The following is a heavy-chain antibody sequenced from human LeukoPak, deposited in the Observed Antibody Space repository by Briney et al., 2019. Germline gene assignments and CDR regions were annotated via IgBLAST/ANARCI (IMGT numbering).Heavy chain of an antibody. CDR2: IYYSGST. J-gene: IGHJ3*02. Sequence: EASETLSLTCTVSGDSISTSSYYWGWIRQPPGKGLEWIGSIYYSGSTDYNPSLKSRVTISVDTSKNQFSLKLTSVTAADTSVYYRAKHPRYSSCYQLAFDIWGQRTMVNVFS. V-gene: IGHV4-39*01. CDR1: GDSISTSSYY. CDR3: AKHPRYSSCYQLAFDI. D-gene: IGHD3-22*01.